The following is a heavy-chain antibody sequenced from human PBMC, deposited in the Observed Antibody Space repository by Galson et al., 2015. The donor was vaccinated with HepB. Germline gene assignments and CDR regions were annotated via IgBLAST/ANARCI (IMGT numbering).Heavy chain of an antibody. D-gene: IGHD6-19*01. Sequence: SVKVSCKASGYTFTSYDINWVRQATGQGLEWMGWMNPNSGNTGYAQKFQGRVTMTRNTSISTAYMGLSSLRSEDTAVYYCARPGRGIAVAGGRILGLGPDYYGMDVWGQGTTVTVSS. J-gene: IGHJ6*02. CDR3: ARPGRGIAVAGGRILGLGPDYYGMDV. CDR1: GYTFTSYD. CDR2: MNPNSGNT. V-gene: IGHV1-8*01.